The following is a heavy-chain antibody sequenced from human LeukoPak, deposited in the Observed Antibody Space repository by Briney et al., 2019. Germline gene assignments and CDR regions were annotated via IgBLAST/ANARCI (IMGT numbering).Heavy chain of an antibody. Sequence: GASVKVSCKASGYTFTSYYMHWVRQAPGQGLEWMGIINPSGGSTSYAQKFQGRVTMTRDTSTSTVYMELSSLRSEDTAVYYCARALWWLQPTGDYYYYMDVWGKGTTVTISS. CDR1: GYTFTSYY. V-gene: IGHV1-46*01. CDR2: INPSGGST. CDR3: ARALWWLQPTGDYYYYMDV. J-gene: IGHJ6*03. D-gene: IGHD2-21*01.